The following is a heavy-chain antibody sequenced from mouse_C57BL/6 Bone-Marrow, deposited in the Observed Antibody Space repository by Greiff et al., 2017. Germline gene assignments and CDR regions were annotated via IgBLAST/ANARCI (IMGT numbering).Heavy chain of an antibody. J-gene: IGHJ1*03. CDR2: INPNNGGT. Sequence: VQLQQSGPELVKPGASVKISCKASGYTFTDYYMNWVKQSHGKSLEWIGDINPNNGGTSYNQKFKGKATLTVDKSSSTAYMELRSLTSEDSAVXYCARHGSSHWYFDVWGTGTTVTVSS. V-gene: IGHV1-26*01. D-gene: IGHD1-1*01. CDR1: GYTFTDYY. CDR3: ARHGSSHWYFDV.